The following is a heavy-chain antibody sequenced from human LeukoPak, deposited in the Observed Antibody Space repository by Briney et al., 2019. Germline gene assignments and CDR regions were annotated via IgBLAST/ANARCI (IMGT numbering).Heavy chain of an antibody. J-gene: IGHJ4*02. V-gene: IGHV4-59*01. CDR2: VYYSGST. D-gene: IGHD3-22*01. CDR1: GGSTSSYY. Sequence: SETLSLTCTVSGGSTSSYYWSWIRQPPGKGLEWIGYVYYSGSTNYNPSLKSRVTISVDTSKNQFSLKLSSVTAADTAVYYCARDFSSGLFDYWGQGTLVTVSS. CDR3: ARDFSSGLFDY.